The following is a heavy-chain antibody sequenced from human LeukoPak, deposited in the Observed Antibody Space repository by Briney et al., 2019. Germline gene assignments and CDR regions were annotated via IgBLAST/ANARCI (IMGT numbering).Heavy chain of an antibody. CDR2: ISSSSSYI. CDR3: ARDPLRGIPDYFDY. V-gene: IGHV3-21*01. D-gene: IGHD2-21*01. CDR1: GFTFSSYS. J-gene: IGHJ4*02. Sequence: GGSLRLSCAASGFTFSSYSMNWVRQAPGKGLEWVSSISSSSSYIYYADSVKGRFTISRDNSKNTLYLQMNSLRPENTAMYYCARDPLRGIPDYFDYWGQGTLVTVSS.